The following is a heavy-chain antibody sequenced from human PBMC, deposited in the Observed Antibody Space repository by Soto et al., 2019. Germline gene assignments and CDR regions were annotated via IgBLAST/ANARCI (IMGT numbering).Heavy chain of an antibody. CDR2: IIPIFGTA. CDR3: ASPVTPHEYSSSWYNPLSFDY. Sequence: SVKVSCKASGGTFSSYAISWVRQAPVQGLEWMGGIIPIFGTANHAQKFQGRVTITADKSTSTAYMELSSLRSEDTAVYYCASPVTPHEYSSSWYNPLSFDYWGQGTLVTVYS. J-gene: IGHJ4*02. CDR1: GGTFSSYA. D-gene: IGHD6-13*01. V-gene: IGHV1-69*06.